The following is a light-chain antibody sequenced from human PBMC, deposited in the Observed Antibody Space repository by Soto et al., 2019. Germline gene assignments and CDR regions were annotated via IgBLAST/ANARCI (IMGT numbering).Light chain of an antibody. CDR2: EAS. Sequence: DTQMTQSPSTLSASVGDTVTVPCRASQGIRRYLAWYQQKPGKVPKLLIYEASNLQSGVPSRFRGGGSGIDFTLTISRLEPEDLAVYYCQQYGSSPWTFGQGTKVDIK. V-gene: IGKV1-27*01. CDR3: QQYGSSPWT. J-gene: IGKJ1*01. CDR1: QGIRRY.